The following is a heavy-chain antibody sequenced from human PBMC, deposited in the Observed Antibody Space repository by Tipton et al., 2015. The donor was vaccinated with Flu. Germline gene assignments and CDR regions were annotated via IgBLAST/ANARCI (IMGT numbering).Heavy chain of an antibody. J-gene: IGHJ6*03. CDR2: IYYSGST. V-gene: IGHV4-59*01. Sequence: TLSLTCTVSGGSISSYYWSWIRQPPGKGLEWIGYIYYSGSTNYNPSLKSRVTISVDTSKNQFSLKLSSVTAADTAVYYCARAGRLGYCSSTSCYGATSLVRNYYMDVWGKGTTVTVSS. CDR1: GGSISSYY. CDR3: ARAGRLGYCSSTSCYGATSLVRNYYMDV. D-gene: IGHD2-2*01.